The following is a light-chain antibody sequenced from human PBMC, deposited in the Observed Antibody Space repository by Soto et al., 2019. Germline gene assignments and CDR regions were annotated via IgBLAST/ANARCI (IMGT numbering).Light chain of an antibody. V-gene: IGKV4-1*01. Sequence: DIVITHSPDSLSVSLGESATINCKSSPSVLYRSNNKNYLAWYQQKPGQPPKLLIYWASTRESGVPDRFSGSGSGTDFTLTISSLQAEDVAVYYCQQYYSTPWTFGQGTKVEIK. CDR1: PSVLYRSNNKNY. CDR2: WAS. CDR3: QQYYSTPWT. J-gene: IGKJ1*01.